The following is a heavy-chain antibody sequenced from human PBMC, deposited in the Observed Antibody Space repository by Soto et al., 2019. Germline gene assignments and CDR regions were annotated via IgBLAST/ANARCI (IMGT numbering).Heavy chain of an antibody. V-gene: IGHV3-23*01. CDR2: ISGSGGNT. CDR1: GFTFNNYA. CDR3: ARGDIGAFDL. J-gene: IGHJ3*01. Sequence: EVQLLESGGGLVQPGGSLRLSCAASGFTFNNYAMSWVCKAPGKGLVRVSAISGSGGNTFYADSVRGRFTISRDNSKNSLYLQMSRLRADDTALYYCARGDIGAFDLWGQGTMVTVSS. D-gene: IGHD3-9*01.